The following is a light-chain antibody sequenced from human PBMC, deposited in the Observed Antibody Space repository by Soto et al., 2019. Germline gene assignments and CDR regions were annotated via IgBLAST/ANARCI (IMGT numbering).Light chain of an antibody. Sequence: DIVMTQSTLSLPVTPGEPASISCSSSHSLLHSNGYNYLDWYLQKPGQSPQLLIYLGSNPASGVPDRFSGSGSGTDFTLKISRLEAEDVGVYYCMQALQTPWTFGQGTKVDI. J-gene: IGKJ1*01. CDR3: MQALQTPWT. CDR1: HSLLHSNGYNY. CDR2: LGS. V-gene: IGKV2-28*01.